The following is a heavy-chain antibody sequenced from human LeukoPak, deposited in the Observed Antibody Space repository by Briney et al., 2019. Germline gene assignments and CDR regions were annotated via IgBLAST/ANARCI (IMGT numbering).Heavy chain of an antibody. J-gene: IGHJ5*02. D-gene: IGHD6-13*01. CDR3: VRRISSSLNWFDP. CDR1: GASISTYY. V-gene: IGHV4-59*08. Sequence: LETLSLTCTVSGASISTYYWSWIRQPPGKGLEWIGYIYYSGSTNYNPSLKSRVTISVDTSKNQFSLKLNSVTAADTAVYYCVRRISSSLNWFDPWGQGTLVTVSS. CDR2: IYYSGST.